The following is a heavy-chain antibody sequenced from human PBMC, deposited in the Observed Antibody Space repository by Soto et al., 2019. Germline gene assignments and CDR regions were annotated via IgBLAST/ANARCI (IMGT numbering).Heavy chain of an antibody. V-gene: IGHV3-9*01. Sequence: EVQLVESGGDLVQPGRSLRLSCAASGFNFDAYAMHWVRQSPGKGLEWVSGISWSSGIIGYADSVKGRFIISRDDARNSLYLQMNSLRAEDTPLYFCVKDKPRSSAYSGYFDSWGQGTLVTVSS. CDR2: ISWSSGII. CDR1: GFNFDAYA. J-gene: IGHJ4*02. D-gene: IGHD3-10*01. CDR3: VKDKPRSSAYSGYFDS.